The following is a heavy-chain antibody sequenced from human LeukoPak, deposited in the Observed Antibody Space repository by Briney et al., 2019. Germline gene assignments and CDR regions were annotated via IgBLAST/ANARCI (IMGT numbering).Heavy chain of an antibody. V-gene: IGHV3-7*01. CDR3: ARGDSSGWAL. CDR2: ISPDGSTI. Sequence: AGGSLRLSGVASGFTFSSPWMSWVRQAPGKGLEWVANISPDGSTIYYVDSVKGRFTISRDNAQNSLYLQMNSLRAEDTAVYYCARGDSSGWALGGQGTLVTVSS. J-gene: IGHJ4*02. CDR1: GFTFSSPW. D-gene: IGHD6-19*01.